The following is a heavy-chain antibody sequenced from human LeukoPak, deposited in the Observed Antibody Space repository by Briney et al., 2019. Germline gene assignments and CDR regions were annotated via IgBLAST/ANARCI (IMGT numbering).Heavy chain of an antibody. CDR1: GFTFSRYS. V-gene: IGHV3-21*01. J-gene: IGHJ4*02. Sequence: GGSLRLSCAASGFTFSRYSMNWVRQAPGKGRECVSSISSSSSYIYYADSVKGRFTISRDNAKNSLCLEMNSLRAEDTAMYYCARHPAECSGGSCLDSWGQGTLVTVSS. CDR3: ARHPAECSGGSCLDS. CDR2: ISSSSSYI. D-gene: IGHD2-15*01.